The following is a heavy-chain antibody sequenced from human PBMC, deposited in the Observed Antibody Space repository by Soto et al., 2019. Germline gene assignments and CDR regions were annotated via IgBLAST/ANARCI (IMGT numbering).Heavy chain of an antibody. D-gene: IGHD4-17*01. V-gene: IGHV2-5*02. Sequence: QITLKESGPTLVRPAQTLTLTCDFSGFYFSTYHMGVAWIRQPPGKALEWLALLYWDDDKRYSPSLKDRLAISKDTSNNQVVLTITNIDPGDSATYFCAHAGDYDLLTFDHWGPGTLVTVSS. CDR3: AHAGDYDLLTFDH. J-gene: IGHJ4*01. CDR1: GFYFSTYHMG. CDR2: LYWDDDK.